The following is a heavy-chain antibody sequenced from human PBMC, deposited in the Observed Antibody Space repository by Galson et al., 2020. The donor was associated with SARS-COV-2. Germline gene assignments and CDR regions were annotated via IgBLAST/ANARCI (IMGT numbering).Heavy chain of an antibody. D-gene: IGHD6-13*01. J-gene: IGHJ5*02. CDR1: GLDFSNYG. CDR3: AKAHSPHWYRARHDWFDP. Sequence: GGSLRLSCAASGLDFSNYGFHWVRQAPGKGLEWVAFVRNDGSDKFYSDSVKGRFTISRDSGKNTLYLQMNNLRDGDAGVYYCAKAHSPHWYRARHDWFDPWGQGTLVTVSS. V-gene: IGHV3-30*02. CDR2: VRNDGSDK.